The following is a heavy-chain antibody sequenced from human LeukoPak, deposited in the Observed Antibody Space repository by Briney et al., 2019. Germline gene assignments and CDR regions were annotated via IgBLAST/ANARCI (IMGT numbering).Heavy chain of an antibody. CDR3: ARDQTSYYYDTSGYTRFDY. Sequence: PGGSLRLSCAASRFTFSTYWMSWVRQAPGKGLEWAANIKQDGSEKYYVDSVKGRFTISRDNAKNSLYLQMNSLRAEDTAVYYCARDQTSYYYDTSGYTRFDYWGQGTLVTVSS. D-gene: IGHD3-22*01. CDR2: IKQDGSEK. J-gene: IGHJ4*02. V-gene: IGHV3-7*03. CDR1: RFTFSTYW.